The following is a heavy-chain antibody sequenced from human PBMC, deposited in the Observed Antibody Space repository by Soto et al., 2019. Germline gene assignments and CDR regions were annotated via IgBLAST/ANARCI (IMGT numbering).Heavy chain of an antibody. CDR3: ARGGVRGVSDY. Sequence: QVQLQQWGAGLLKPSETLSLTCAVYGGSFSGYYWSWIRQPPGKGLEWIGEINHSGSTNYNPSLTSRVTISVDTSKNQFSLKLSSVTAADTAVYYCARGGVRGVSDYWGQGTLVTVSS. CDR1: GGSFSGYY. CDR2: INHSGST. D-gene: IGHD3-10*01. V-gene: IGHV4-34*01. J-gene: IGHJ4*02.